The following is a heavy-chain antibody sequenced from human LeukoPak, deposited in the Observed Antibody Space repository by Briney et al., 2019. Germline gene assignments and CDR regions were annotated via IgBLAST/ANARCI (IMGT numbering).Heavy chain of an antibody. CDR2: MHYTESP. CDR3: ARGTDCGGDCGPDF. Sequence: KASETLSLTCSVSGASITRRYWIWIRQSPRKGLELMGYMHYTESPKYNPSLSSRVTMTIDTSKNQFSLQLRSVTAADTAFHYCARGTDCGGDCGPDFWGQGTLVTVSS. V-gene: IGHV4-59*11. D-gene: IGHD2-21*02. J-gene: IGHJ4*02. CDR1: GASITRRY.